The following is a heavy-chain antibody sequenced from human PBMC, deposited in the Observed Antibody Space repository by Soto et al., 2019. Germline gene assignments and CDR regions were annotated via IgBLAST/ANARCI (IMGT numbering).Heavy chain of an antibody. J-gene: IGHJ4*02. V-gene: IGHV4-31*03. CDR2: IYYSGST. Sequence: SETLSLTCTVSGGSISGGGYYWIWVRQHPGKGLEWIGYIYYSGSTYYNPSLKSRVTISVDTSKNQFSLKLSSVTAADTAVYYCASTRYGGPGDYWGQGTLVTVSS. CDR3: ASTRYGGPGDY. D-gene: IGHD1-26*01. CDR1: GGSISGGGYY.